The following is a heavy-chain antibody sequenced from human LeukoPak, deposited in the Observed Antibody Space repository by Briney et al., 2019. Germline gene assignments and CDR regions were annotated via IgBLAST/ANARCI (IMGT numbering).Heavy chain of an antibody. D-gene: IGHD3-9*01. CDR1: GGYISGYA. CDR3: VRGALRYFDWSAGGDDSFDI. Sequence: ASVKVSCKASGGYISGYAINWVRQAPGQGLEWMGRIIPVFRRGNYAQKFQGRVTIMTDESMSTVYMEVSSLRSEDTAKCYCVRGALRYFDWSAGGDDSFDIWGQGTVVTVSS. V-gene: IGHV1-69*05. J-gene: IGHJ3*02. CDR2: IIPVFRRG.